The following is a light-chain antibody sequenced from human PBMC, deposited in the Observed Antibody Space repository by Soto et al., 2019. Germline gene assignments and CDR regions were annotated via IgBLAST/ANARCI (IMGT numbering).Light chain of an antibody. CDR1: QSVSSSY. Sequence: EMVLTQSPATLSVSPGERATLSCGASQSVSSSYLAWYQHKPGLAPRLLIYAASSRATGIPDRFSGSGSGTDFTLTISRLEPEDFAVYYCQQYGRSPWTFGQGTKVEIK. V-gene: IGKV3D-20*01. J-gene: IGKJ1*01. CDR2: AAS. CDR3: QQYGRSPWT.